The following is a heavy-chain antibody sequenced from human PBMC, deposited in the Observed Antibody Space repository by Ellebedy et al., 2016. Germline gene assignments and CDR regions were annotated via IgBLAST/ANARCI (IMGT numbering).Heavy chain of an antibody. CDR1: GYSFTSYW. CDR2: IYPGDSDT. D-gene: IGHD3-10*01. V-gene: IGHV5-51*01. Sequence: GESLKISCMGSGYSFTSYWIGWVRQMPGKGLEWMGIIYPGDSDTRYSPSFQGQVTISADKSISTAYLQWSSLKASDTAMYYCARHHSSGWFGELPLDVWGQGTTVTVSS. J-gene: IGHJ6*02. CDR3: ARHHSSGWFGELPLDV.